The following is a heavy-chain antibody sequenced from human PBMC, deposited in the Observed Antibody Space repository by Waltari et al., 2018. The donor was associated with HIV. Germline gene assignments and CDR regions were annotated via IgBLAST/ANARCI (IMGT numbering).Heavy chain of an antibody. V-gene: IGHV7-4-1*02. CDR3: ARDDEIEMATTY. Sequence: QVQLVPSGSELKKPGAAVKGSCKASGYPFTSYAMTLVRQAHGQGLEWMGWSNTNTGNPTYAQGFTGRFVFSLDTSVSTAYLQISSLKAEDTAVYYCARDDEIEMATTYWGQGTLVTVSS. J-gene: IGHJ4*02. CDR2: SNTNTGNP. D-gene: IGHD5-12*01. CDR1: GYPFTSYA.